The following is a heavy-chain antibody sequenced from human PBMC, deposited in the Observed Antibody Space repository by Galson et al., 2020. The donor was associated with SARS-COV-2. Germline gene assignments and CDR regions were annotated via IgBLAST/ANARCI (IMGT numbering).Heavy chain of an antibody. D-gene: IGHD3-10*01. CDR1: GFTFTNYG. J-gene: IGHJ6*02. Sequence: GGSLRLSCAASGFTFTNYGMHWVRQAPGKGLEWVAVISYEGSKKYYEDSLKGRFTISRDSSKNTLYLQMSSLSAEDTAVYFCVKAADFFWFGEPRTVDVLGQGTTVTVS. CDR2: ISYEGSKK. V-gene: IGHV3-30*18. CDR3: VKAADFFWFGEPRTVDV.